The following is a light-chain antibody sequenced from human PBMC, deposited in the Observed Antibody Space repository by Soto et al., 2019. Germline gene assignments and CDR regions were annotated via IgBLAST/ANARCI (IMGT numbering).Light chain of an antibody. CDR3: ETWDNDTRV. Sequence: QAVVTQSSSASASLGSSVKLTCTLSSDHNNYIIAWHQQHPGKAPRFLMTVEASGNYNKGSGIPDRFSGSSSGADRYLTISNLQSEDEAQYYCETWDNDTRVFGGGTQLTVL. CDR2: VEASGNY. V-gene: IGLV4-60*03. CDR1: SDHNNYI. J-gene: IGLJ2*01.